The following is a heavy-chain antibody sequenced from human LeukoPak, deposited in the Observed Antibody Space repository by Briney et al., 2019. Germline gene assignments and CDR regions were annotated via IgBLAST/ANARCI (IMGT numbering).Heavy chain of an antibody. CDR2: FYNSGKS. CDR1: GGSISSYY. D-gene: IGHD3-16*01. V-gene: IGHV4-59*01. J-gene: IGHJ4*02. Sequence: PSETLSLTCTVSGGSISSYYWSWIRQPPGKELGWIGYFYNSGKSTYNPSLKSRVTISADTSKNHFSLKLNSVTTADTAVYYCTRGAGWLIDYWGQGILVTVSS. CDR3: TRGAGWLIDY.